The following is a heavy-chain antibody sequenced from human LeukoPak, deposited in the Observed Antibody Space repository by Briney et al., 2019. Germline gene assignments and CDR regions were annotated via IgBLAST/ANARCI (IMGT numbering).Heavy chain of an antibody. Sequence: GASVTVSCKASGYTFTSYYMHWVRQAPGQGLEWMGVINPSAGGTNYAQKFQGRVTMTRDTSTSTVCMDLSSLRSEDTAVYYCARRDGSSLDYWGQGTLVTVSS. D-gene: IGHD6-6*01. CDR3: ARRDGSSLDY. V-gene: IGHV1-46*01. CDR2: INPSAGGT. J-gene: IGHJ4*02. CDR1: GYTFTSYY.